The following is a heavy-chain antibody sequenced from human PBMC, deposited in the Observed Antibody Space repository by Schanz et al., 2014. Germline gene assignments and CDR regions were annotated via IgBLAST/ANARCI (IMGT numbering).Heavy chain of an antibody. D-gene: IGHD5-12*01. Sequence: EVQLLESGGGLVQPGGSLRLSCVASGFTFFGSFAMSWVRQAPGKGLEWVSGMSGSGSTADYADSVKGRFTISRDSSKNTLYLQINNLRAEDTAVYYCARVRVGDGYLFEYWGQGTLVTVSS. CDR1: GFTFFGSFA. J-gene: IGHJ4*02. CDR3: ARVRVGDGYLFEY. CDR2: MSGSGSTA. V-gene: IGHV3-23*01.